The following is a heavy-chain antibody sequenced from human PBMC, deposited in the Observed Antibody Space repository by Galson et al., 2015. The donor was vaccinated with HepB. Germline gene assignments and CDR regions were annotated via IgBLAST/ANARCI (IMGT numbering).Heavy chain of an antibody. J-gene: IGHJ4*02. V-gene: IGHV3-23*01. CDR1: GFTFSSYA. D-gene: IGHD2-2*01. CDR3: VKEFQSSTSCYLFDY. CDR2: ISGSGGST. Sequence: SCAASGFTFSSYAMSWVRQAPGKGLEWVSGISGSGGSTHYADSVKGRFTMSRDNSKNRLYLQMNSLRAEDTAVYYCVKEFQSSTSCYLFDYWGQGTLVTVSS.